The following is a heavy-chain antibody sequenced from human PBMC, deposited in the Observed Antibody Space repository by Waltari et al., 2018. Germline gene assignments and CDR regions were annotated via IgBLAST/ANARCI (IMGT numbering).Heavy chain of an antibody. V-gene: IGHV3-23*01. CDR2: MRGGGCPT. D-gene: IGHD2-15*01. CDR3: ATVGDVVLVTYFGH. Sequence: EVQLLESGGGLIQPGGSLRLSCAASGLTFFHHGMSWVRQAPGKGGGGVGGMRGGGCPTYDGESGKGLLTISGENSKNMLYLERDSLRAEDTAIYYCATVGDVVLVTYFGHGGQGALVTVSS. J-gene: IGHJ4*02. CDR1: GLTFFHHG.